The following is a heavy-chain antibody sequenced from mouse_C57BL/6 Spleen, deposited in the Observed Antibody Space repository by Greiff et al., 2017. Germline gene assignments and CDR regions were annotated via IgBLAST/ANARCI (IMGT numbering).Heavy chain of an antibody. CDR2: IDPNSGGT. J-gene: IGHJ4*01. CDR3: ARDSNYGGYAMDY. V-gene: IGHV1-72*01. CDR1: GYTFTSYC. D-gene: IGHD2-5*01. Sequence: QVQLQQPGAELVKPGASVKLSCKASGYTFTSYCMHWVKQRPGRGLEWIGRIDPNSGGTKYNEKFKSKATLTVDKPSSTAYMLLSLLTSEDSAVYCSARDSNYGGYAMDYWGQGTSVTVSS.